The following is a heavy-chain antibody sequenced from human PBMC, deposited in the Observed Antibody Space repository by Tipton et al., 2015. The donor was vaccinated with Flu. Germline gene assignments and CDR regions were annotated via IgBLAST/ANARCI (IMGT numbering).Heavy chain of an antibody. Sequence: SLRLSCAASGFTFSSYGMHWVRQAPGKGLEWVAVIWYDGSNKYYADSVKVRFTISRDNSKNTLYLQMNSLRAEDTAVYYCAKDILVGATIHYYYGMDVWGQGTTVTVSS. D-gene: IGHD1-26*01. CDR1: GFTFSSYG. CDR2: IWYDGSNK. V-gene: IGHV3-33*06. J-gene: IGHJ6*02. CDR3: AKDILVGATIHYYYGMDV.